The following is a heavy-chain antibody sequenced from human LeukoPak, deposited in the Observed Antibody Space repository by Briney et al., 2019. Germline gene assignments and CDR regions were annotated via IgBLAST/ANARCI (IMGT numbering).Heavy chain of an antibody. CDR3: AKGQAWINYYFHY. V-gene: IGHV3-30-3*01. J-gene: IGHJ4*01. CDR2: ISYDGSNK. Sequence: GGSLRLSCAASGFTFSSYAMHWVRQAPGKGLEWVAVISYDGSNKYYADSVKGRFTISRDNSKNTLYLQMNSLRAEDTAVYYCAKGQAWINYYFHYWGHGTLVTVYS. CDR1: GFTFSSYA. D-gene: IGHD1/OR15-1a*01.